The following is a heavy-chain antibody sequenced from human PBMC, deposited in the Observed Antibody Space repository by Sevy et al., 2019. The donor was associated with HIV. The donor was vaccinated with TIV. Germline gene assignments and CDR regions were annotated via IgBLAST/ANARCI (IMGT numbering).Heavy chain of an antibody. Sequence: SETLSLTCTVSGGSISSYYWSWIRQPPGKGLEWIGYIYYSGSTNYNPSLKSRVTISVDTSKNQFSLKLSFVTAADTAGYYCAGHVYYYGSGSWNWFDPWGQGTLVTVSS. V-gene: IGHV4-59*08. CDR2: IYYSGST. J-gene: IGHJ5*02. CDR1: GGSISSYY. D-gene: IGHD3-10*01. CDR3: AGHVYYYGSGSWNWFDP.